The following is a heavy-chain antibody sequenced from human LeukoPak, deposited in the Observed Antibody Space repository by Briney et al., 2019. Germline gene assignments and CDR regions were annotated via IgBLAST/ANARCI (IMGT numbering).Heavy chain of an antibody. CDR3: AKGSGSSCYSPCDY. J-gene: IGHJ4*02. CDR1: GLTFRNYA. CDR2: ICANDGNT. D-gene: IGHD2-15*01. Sequence: GGSLRLSCAASGLTFRNYAMSWVRQAPGKGLEWVSVICANDGNTYYADAVKGRFTISRDNSKDTLYLQVDSLRAEDTAVYYCAKGSGSSCYSPCDYWGQGILVTVSS. V-gene: IGHV3-23*01.